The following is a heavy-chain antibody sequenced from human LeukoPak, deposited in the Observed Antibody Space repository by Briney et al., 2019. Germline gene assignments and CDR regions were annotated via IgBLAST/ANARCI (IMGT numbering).Heavy chain of an antibody. CDR2: IYTSGST. CDR3: ARTSNYNLSYWFDP. J-gene: IGHJ5*02. V-gene: IGHV4-61*02. Sequence: PSETLSLTCTVSGGSISSGSYYWSWIRQPAGKGLEWIGRIYTSGSTNYNPSLKSRVTISVDTSKNQFSLKLSSVTAADTAVYYCARTSNYNLSYWFDPWGQGTLVTVSS. CDR1: GGSISSGSYY. D-gene: IGHD3-10*01.